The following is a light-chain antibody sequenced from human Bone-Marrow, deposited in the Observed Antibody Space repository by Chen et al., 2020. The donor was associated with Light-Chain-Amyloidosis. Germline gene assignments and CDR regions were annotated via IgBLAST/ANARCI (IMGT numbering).Light chain of an antibody. CDR3: QVWDSSSVV. Sequence: YQVTPPRPVSVARGQTATLTCGGNNIGDKNVHWYQQKAGQAPVVVIYRDDIRPSGIPERFSGANSGHTATLTISRAQVGDEAAYFCQVWDSSSVVFGGGTTVTVL. CDR2: RDD. V-gene: IGLV3-9*01. CDR1: NIGDKN. J-gene: IGLJ2*01.